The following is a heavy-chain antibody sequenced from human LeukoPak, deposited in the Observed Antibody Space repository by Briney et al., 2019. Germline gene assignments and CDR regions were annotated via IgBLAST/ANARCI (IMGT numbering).Heavy chain of an antibody. CDR2: INHSGST. Sequence: SETLSLTCAVYGGSFSGYYWSWIRQPPGKGLEWIGEINHSGSTNYNPSLRSRVTISVDTSKNQFSLKLSSVTAADTAVYYCARGAGAYYYYGMDVWGQGTTVTVSS. CDR1: GGSFSGYY. D-gene: IGHD6-13*01. CDR3: ARGAGAYYYYGMDV. V-gene: IGHV4-34*01. J-gene: IGHJ6*02.